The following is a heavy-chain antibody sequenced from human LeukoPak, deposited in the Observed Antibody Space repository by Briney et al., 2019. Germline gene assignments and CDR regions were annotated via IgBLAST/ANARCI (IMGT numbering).Heavy chain of an antibody. Sequence: PSETLSLTCTVSSGSISSTNHYWGWIRQPPGKGLEWIGEINHSGSTNYNPSLKGRVTISVDTSKNQFSLKLSSVTAADTAVYYCARRKLLWFGELSRHYYYYMDVWGKGTTVTISS. CDR2: INHSGST. V-gene: IGHV4-39*07. CDR3: ARRKLLWFGELSRHYYYYMDV. CDR1: SGSISSTNHY. D-gene: IGHD3-10*01. J-gene: IGHJ6*03.